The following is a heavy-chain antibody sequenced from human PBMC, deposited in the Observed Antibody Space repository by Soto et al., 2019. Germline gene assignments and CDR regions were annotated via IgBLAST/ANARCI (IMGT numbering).Heavy chain of an antibody. Sequence: QLQLQESGPGLVKPSETLSLTCSVSGDSVSSSNFYWGWIRQPPGKGLEWIGNVYYSGSTYYNPSLKSRVTMSVDTSKNQFSLKLSSVTAADAAVYYCARHPTFSGWEYYFDYWGQGTLVTVSS. D-gene: IGHD6-19*01. CDR3: ARHPTFSGWEYYFDY. CDR1: GDSVSSSNFY. CDR2: VYYSGST. V-gene: IGHV4-39*01. J-gene: IGHJ4*02.